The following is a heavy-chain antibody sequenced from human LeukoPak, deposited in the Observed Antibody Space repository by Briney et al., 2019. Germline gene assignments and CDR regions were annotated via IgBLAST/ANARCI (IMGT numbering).Heavy chain of an antibody. CDR1: GYTVTSYY. CDR3: ARCSEHYYGSGSYYNDAFDI. Sequence: ASVKVSCKASGYTVTSYYMHWVRQAPGQGLEWMGIINPSGGSTSYAQKFQGRVTMTRDTSTSTVYMELSSLRSEDTAVYYCARCSEHYYGSGSYYNDAFDIWGQGTMVTVSS. D-gene: IGHD3-10*01. CDR2: INPSGGST. J-gene: IGHJ3*02. V-gene: IGHV1-46*01.